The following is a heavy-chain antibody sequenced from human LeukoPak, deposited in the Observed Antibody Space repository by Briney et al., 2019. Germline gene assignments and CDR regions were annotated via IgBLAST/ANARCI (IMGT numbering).Heavy chain of an antibody. CDR2: ISYDGSNK. V-gene: IGHV3-30*04. CDR3: ARALQLWLYYFDY. D-gene: IGHD5-18*01. CDR1: GFTFSSYA. J-gene: IGHJ4*02. Sequence: PGGSLRLSCAASGFTFSSYAMHWVRPAPGKGLEWVAVISYDGSNKYYADSVKGRFTISRDNSKNTLYLQMDSLRAEDTAVYYCARALQLWLYYFDYWGQGTLVTVSS.